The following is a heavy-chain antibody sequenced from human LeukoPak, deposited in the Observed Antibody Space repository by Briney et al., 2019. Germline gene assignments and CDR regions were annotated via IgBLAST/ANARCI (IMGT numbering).Heavy chain of an antibody. CDR1: GYSFISYW. J-gene: IGHJ4*02. V-gene: IGHV5-51*01. CDR2: IFPGDSDT. Sequence: GESLQISCQGSGYSFISYWIGWVRQMPGKGLEWIGIIFPGDSDTRYSPSFQGQVTISADKSIATAYLQWSSLKASDTAMYYCARNFEYCGGDCYDYWGQGTLVTVSS. CDR3: ARNFEYCGGDCYDY. D-gene: IGHD2-21*02.